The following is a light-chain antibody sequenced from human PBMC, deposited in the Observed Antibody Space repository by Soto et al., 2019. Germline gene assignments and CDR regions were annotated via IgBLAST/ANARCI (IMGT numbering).Light chain of an antibody. Sequence: DIQMTQSPSTLSASVGDRVTITCRASQSISSWLAWYQQKPGKAPKLLLYDASSSESGVPSRFSGSGSGTEFTLTISSLQPDDFATYYCQQYNSYSPFGQGTRLEIK. CDR3: QQYNSYSP. CDR1: QSISSW. J-gene: IGKJ5*01. V-gene: IGKV1-5*01. CDR2: DAS.